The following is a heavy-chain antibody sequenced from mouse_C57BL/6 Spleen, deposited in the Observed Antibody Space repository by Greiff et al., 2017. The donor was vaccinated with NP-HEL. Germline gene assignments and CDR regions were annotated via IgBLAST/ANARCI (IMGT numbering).Heavy chain of an antibody. CDR3: ARWDSRTDFDY. Sequence: QVHVKQPGAELVRPGTSVKLSCKASGYTFTSYWMHWVKQRPGQGLEWIGVIDPSDSYTNYNQKFKGKATLTVDTSSSTAYMQLSSLTSEDSAVYDSARWDSRTDFDYWGQGTTLTVSS. V-gene: IGHV1-59*01. D-gene: IGHD3-1*01. CDR1: GYTFTSYW. J-gene: IGHJ2*01. CDR2: IDPSDSYT.